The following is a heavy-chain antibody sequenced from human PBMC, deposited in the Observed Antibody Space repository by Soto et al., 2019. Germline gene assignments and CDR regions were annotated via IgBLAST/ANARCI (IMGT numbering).Heavy chain of an antibody. J-gene: IGHJ3*02. Sequence: SVTVSCKASGGTFSSYAICWVRQAPGQGLEWMGGIIPIFGTANYAQKFQGRVTITADESTSTAYMELSSLRSEDTAVYYCASGYYDSSGYYSSRAHAFDIWGQGTMVTVSS. CDR2: IIPIFGTA. V-gene: IGHV1-69*13. CDR3: ASGYYDSSGYYSSRAHAFDI. D-gene: IGHD3-22*01. CDR1: GGTFSSYA.